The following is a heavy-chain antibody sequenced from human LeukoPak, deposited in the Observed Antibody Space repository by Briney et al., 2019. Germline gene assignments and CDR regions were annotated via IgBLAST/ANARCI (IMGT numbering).Heavy chain of an antibody. J-gene: IGHJ4*02. CDR2: ISGSGGST. D-gene: IGHD1-26*01. Sequence: GASLRLSCAASGFTFSSYAMSWVRQAPGKGLEWVSAISGSGGSTYYADSVKGRFTISRGNSKNTLYLQMNSLRAEDTAVYYCAKDRESIVGATSFDYWGQGTLVTVSS. CDR3: AKDRESIVGATSFDY. V-gene: IGHV3-23*01. CDR1: GFTFSSYA.